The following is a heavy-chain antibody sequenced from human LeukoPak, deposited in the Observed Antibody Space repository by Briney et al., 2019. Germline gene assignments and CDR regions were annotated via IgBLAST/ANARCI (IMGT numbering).Heavy chain of an antibody. CDR2: IIPIFGTA. J-gene: IGHJ5*02. CDR1: GGTFSSYA. D-gene: IGHD2-2*02. CDR3: ARVRDIVVVPAAIDNWFDP. Sequence: SVTVSFTASGGTFSSYAISWVRQAPGQGLEWMGGIIPIFGTANYAQKFQGRVTITADESTSTAYMELSSLRSEDTAVYYCARVRDIVVVPAAIDNWFDPWGQGTLVTVSS. V-gene: IGHV1-69*13.